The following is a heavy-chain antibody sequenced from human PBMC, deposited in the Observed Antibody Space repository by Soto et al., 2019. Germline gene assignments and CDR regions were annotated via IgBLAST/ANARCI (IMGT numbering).Heavy chain of an antibody. V-gene: IGHV4-4*02. CDR1: GGSISSSNW. J-gene: IGHJ6*02. CDR2: IYHSGST. Sequence: PSETLSLTCAVSGGSISSSNWWSWVRQPPGKGLEWIGEIYHSGSTNYNPSLKSRVTISVDKSKSQFSLKLSSVTAADTAVYYCARVSGSYYYGMDVWGQGTTVTV. CDR3: ARVSGSYYYGMDV.